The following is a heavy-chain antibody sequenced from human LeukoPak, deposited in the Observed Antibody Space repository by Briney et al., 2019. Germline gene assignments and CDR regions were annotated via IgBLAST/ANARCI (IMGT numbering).Heavy chain of an antibody. Sequence: GGSLRLACAASGFTFSNYWMSWVRQAPGKGLEWVANIKQDGNEKYYVDSVKGRFTVSRDNAKNSLYLQMNSLRPEDTAVYYCARNLAVPASWDMDVWGKGTTVTVSS. CDR2: IKQDGNEK. D-gene: IGHD2-2*01. CDR1: GFTFSNYW. V-gene: IGHV3-7*01. J-gene: IGHJ6*03. CDR3: ARNLAVPASWDMDV.